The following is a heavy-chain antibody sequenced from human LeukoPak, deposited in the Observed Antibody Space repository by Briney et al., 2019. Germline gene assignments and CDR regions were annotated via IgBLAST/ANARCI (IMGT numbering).Heavy chain of an antibody. CDR1: GGSISSGSYY. CDR3: ARDQGGSYYEYYYYYYMDV. V-gene: IGHV4-61*02. CDR2: IYTSGST. J-gene: IGHJ6*03. Sequence: PSETLSLTCTVSGGSISSGSYYWSWIRQPAGKGLEWIGRIYTSGSTNYNPSLKSRVTMSVDTSKNQFSLKLSSVTAADTAVYYCARDQGGSYYEYYYYYYMDVWGKGTTVTVSS. D-gene: IGHD1-26*01.